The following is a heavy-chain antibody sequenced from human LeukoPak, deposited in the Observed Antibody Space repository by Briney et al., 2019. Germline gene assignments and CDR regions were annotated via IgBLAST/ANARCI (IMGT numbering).Heavy chain of an antibody. CDR3: ARVNSGSYDFWSGYYSYYFDY. D-gene: IGHD3-3*01. CDR2: IYYSGIS. CDR1: GGSISTYY. Sequence: SETLSLTCTVSGGSISTYYWSWIRQPPGKGLEWIGNIYYSGISNYNPSHKSRVTISVDTSKNQFSLRLSSVTAADTAVYYCARVNSGSYDFWSGYYSYYFDYWGQGTLVTVSS. J-gene: IGHJ4*02. V-gene: IGHV4-59*01.